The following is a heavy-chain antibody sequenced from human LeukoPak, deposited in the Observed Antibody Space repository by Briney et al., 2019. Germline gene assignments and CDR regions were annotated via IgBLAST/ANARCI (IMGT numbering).Heavy chain of an antibody. CDR1: GGSISYYH. CDR3: ARGIVVLVAATRDYYYYMDV. Sequence: SETLSLTCTVSGGSISYYHWSWIRQPAGKGLEWIGRIYTSGSTNYNPSLKSRVTMSVDTSKNQFSLTLSSVTAADTAVYYCARGIVVLVAATRDYYYYMDVWGKGTTVTVS. CDR2: IYTSGST. D-gene: IGHD2-15*01. J-gene: IGHJ6*03. V-gene: IGHV4-4*07.